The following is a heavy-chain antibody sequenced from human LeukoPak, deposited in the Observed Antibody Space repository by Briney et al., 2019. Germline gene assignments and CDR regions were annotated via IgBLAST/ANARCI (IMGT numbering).Heavy chain of an antibody. D-gene: IGHD3-22*01. Sequence: GGSLRLSCAVSGITLSNYGMSWVRQAPGKGLEWVAGISDSGGRTNYADSVKGRFTIYRDNPKNTLYLQMTRLRAEDTAVYFCAKRGVVIRVILVGFHKEAYYFDSWGQGALVTVSS. CDR3: AKRGVVIRVILVGFHKEAYYFDS. J-gene: IGHJ4*02. CDR2: ISDSGGRT. CDR1: GITLSNYG. V-gene: IGHV3-23*01.